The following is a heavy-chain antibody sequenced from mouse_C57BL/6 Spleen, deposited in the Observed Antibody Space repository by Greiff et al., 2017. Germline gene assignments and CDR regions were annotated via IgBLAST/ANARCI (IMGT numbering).Heavy chain of an antibody. D-gene: IGHD3-3*01. V-gene: IGHV7-3*01. Sequence: EVQLVESGGGLVQPGGSLSLSCAASGFTFTDYYMSWVRQPPGKALEWLGFIRNKANGYTTEYSASVKGRFTISRDNSQSILYLQMNALRAEDSATYYCARYIDGQFAYWGQGTLVTVSA. CDR3: ARYIDGQFAY. J-gene: IGHJ3*01. CDR1: GFTFTDYY. CDR2: IRNKANGYTT.